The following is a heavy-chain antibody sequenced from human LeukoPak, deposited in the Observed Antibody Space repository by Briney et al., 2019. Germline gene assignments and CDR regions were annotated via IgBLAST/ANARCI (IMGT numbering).Heavy chain of an antibody. J-gene: IGHJ4*02. CDR1: GFTFSSYG. D-gene: IGHD6-13*01. CDR3: AREYSRSDY. Sequence: PGGSLRLSCAASGFTFSSYGMSWVRQAPGKGLEWVSNIKQGGGGKYYVDSVKGRFTISRDNSKITLYLQMNSLRAEDTAVYYCAREYSRSDYWGQGTLVTVS. V-gene: IGHV3-7*01. CDR2: IKQGGGGK.